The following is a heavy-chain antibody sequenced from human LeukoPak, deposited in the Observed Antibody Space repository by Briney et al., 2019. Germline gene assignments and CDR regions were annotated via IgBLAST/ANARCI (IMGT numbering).Heavy chain of an antibody. V-gene: IGHV1-2*02. Sequence: ASVKVSCKASGYTFTGYYIHWVRQAPGQGLEWMGWINPNSGGTNYAQKFQGRVTMTRDTSISTAYMELSRLRSDDTAVYYCARGPIAAAGKHDYWGQGTLVTVSS. CDR2: INPNSGGT. D-gene: IGHD6-13*01. J-gene: IGHJ4*02. CDR1: GYTFTGYY. CDR3: ARGPIAAAGKHDY.